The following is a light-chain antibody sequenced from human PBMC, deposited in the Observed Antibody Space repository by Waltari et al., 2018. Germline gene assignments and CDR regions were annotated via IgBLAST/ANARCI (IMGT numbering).Light chain of an antibody. J-gene: IGKJ2*01. V-gene: IGKV3-15*01. CDR1: QSVSTT. CDR2: GAS. CDR3: QHYNRPPYT. Sequence: EIVMTQSPATLSVSPGEGATLSCRASQSVSTTLAWYQHKRGQAPRLLIYGASTRATGIPARFSGSGSVTEFTLTISSLQSEDFAIYYCQHYNRPPYTFGQGTKLEIK.